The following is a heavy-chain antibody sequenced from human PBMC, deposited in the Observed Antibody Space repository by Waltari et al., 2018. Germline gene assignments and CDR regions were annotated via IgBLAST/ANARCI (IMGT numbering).Heavy chain of an antibody. CDR2: INHSGST. CDR1: GGSFSGYY. Sequence: QVQLQQWGAGLLKPSETLSLTCAVYGGSFSGYYWSWIRQPPGKGREWIGEINHSGSTTYNPSLKSRVTISVDTSKNQFSLKLSSVTAADTAVYYCARATYYYDSSGYRKPYYFDYWGQGTLVTVSS. CDR3: ARATYYYDSSGYRKPYYFDY. J-gene: IGHJ4*02. D-gene: IGHD3-22*01. V-gene: IGHV4-34*01.